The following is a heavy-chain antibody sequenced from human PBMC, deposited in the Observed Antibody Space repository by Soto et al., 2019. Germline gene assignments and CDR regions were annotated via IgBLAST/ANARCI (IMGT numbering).Heavy chain of an antibody. CDR1: GGTFSSYA. CDR2: IIPIFGTA. Sequence: QVQLVQSGAEVKKPGSSVKVSCKASGGTFSSYAISWVRQAPGHGLEWMGGIIPIFGTANYAQKFQGRVTITADESTSTAYMELSSLRSEDTAVYYCARGGPSVVVVAAIDEYFQHWGQGTLVTVSS. V-gene: IGHV1-69*01. CDR3: ARGGPSVVVVAAIDEYFQH. D-gene: IGHD2-15*01. J-gene: IGHJ1*01.